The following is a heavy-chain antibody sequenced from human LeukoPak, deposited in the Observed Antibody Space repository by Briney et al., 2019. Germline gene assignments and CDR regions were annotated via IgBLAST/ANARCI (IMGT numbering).Heavy chain of an antibody. D-gene: IGHD5-18*01. V-gene: IGHV3-7*01. CDR2: IKQDGSEK. CDR1: GFTFSSHW. Sequence: PGGSLRLSCAASGFTFSSHWMSWVRQAPGKGLEWVANIKQDGSEKYYVDSVKGRFTISRDNAKNSLYLQMNSLRAEDTAVYYCATLSSDTAMVTLFDYWGQGTLVTVSS. CDR3: ATLSSDTAMVTLFDY. J-gene: IGHJ4*02.